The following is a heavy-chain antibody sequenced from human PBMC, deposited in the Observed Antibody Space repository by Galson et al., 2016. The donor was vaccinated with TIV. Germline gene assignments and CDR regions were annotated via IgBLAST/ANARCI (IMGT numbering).Heavy chain of an antibody. CDR2: IYWDDDT. V-gene: IGHV2-5*02. J-gene: IGHJ4*02. CDR1: GFSLTTTGAG. CDR3: ITPKLAAPPSAFHS. D-gene: IGHD6-6*01. Sequence: PALVKPTQTLTLTCTFSGFSLTTTGAGVGWIRQPPGKALEWLALIYWDDDTRYSQSLRSRLTIIKDASKTQVVLRLNDVDPRDTAIYYCITPKLAAPPSAFHSWGQGTLVTVSS.